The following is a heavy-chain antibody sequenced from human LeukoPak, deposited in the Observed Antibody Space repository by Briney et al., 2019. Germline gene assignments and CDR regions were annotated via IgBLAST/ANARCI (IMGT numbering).Heavy chain of an antibody. D-gene: IGHD3-10*01. CDR2: ISSSGSTI. Sequence: GGSLRLSCAASGFTFSSYEMNWVRQAPGKGLEWVSYISSSGSTIYYADSVKGRFTISRDNAKNSLYLQMNSLRAEDTAVYYCARDGPLRYCGSGSYYSHSFDYWGQGTLVTVSS. J-gene: IGHJ4*02. CDR3: ARDGPLRYCGSGSYYSHSFDY. V-gene: IGHV3-48*03. CDR1: GFTFSSYE.